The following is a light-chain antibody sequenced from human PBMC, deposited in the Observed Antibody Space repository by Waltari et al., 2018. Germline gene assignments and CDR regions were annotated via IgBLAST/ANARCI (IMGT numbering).Light chain of an antibody. CDR3: LQDYNYLWT. CDR2: SAS. CDR1: QGVRND. V-gene: IGKV1-6*01. J-gene: IGKJ1*01. Sequence: AIPVTQSPSSLSASVGDTVTITCRASQGVRNDLGWYQQKPGKAPKLLIYSASSLQSGVPSRFSARASGTDFTLTISGLQPEDFATYYCLQDYNYLWTFGQGTKVEVK.